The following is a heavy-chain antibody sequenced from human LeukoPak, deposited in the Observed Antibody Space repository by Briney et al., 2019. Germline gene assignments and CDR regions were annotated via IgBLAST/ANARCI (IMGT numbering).Heavy chain of an antibody. V-gene: IGHV3-11*01. CDR2: ISSSGSTI. D-gene: IGHD1-26*01. CDR1: GFTFSDYY. Sequence: GGSLRLSCAASGFTFSDYYMSWIRQAPGKGLEWVSYISSSGSTIYYADSVKGRFTISRDNSKNSLSLQMNSLRAEDTALYYCAKDGKNYFDYWGQGTLVTVSS. J-gene: IGHJ4*02. CDR3: AKDGKNYFDY.